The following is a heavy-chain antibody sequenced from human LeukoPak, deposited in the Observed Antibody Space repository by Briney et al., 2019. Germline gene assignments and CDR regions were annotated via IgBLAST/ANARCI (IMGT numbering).Heavy chain of an antibody. CDR3: ARGRYCSGGSCYNG. Sequence: SETLSLTCTVSGGSISSYYWSWIRQPPGKGLEWIGYIYYSGSTNYNPSLKSRVTISVDTSKNQFSLKLSSVTAADTAVYYCARGRYCSGGSCYNGWGQGTLVTVSS. D-gene: IGHD2-15*01. V-gene: IGHV4-59*01. CDR1: GGSISSYY. CDR2: IYYSGST. J-gene: IGHJ4*02.